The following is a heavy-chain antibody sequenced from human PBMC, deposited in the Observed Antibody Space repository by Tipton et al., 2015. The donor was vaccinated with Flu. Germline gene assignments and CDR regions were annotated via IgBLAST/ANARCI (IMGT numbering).Heavy chain of an antibody. D-gene: IGHD5-12*01. CDR2: ISTSGST. J-gene: IGHJ3*02. CDR1: GGSISKSY. Sequence: TLSLTCTVSGGSISKSYWSWLRQPAGKGLQWIGRISTSGSTNYNASLESRVTMSRDTSRNQFSLRLRSATAADTALYFCARDLRGYSGYTVGDGFDIWGRG. CDR3: ARDLRGYSGYTVGDGFDI. V-gene: IGHV4-4*07.